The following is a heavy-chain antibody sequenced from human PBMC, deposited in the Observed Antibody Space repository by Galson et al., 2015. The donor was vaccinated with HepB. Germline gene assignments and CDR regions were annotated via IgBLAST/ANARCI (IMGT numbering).Heavy chain of an antibody. J-gene: IGHJ4*02. D-gene: IGHD2-2*01. CDR3: ARAGYQLLSFDY. Sequence: SLRLSCAASGFTFSSYSMNWVRQAPGKGLEWVSSISSSSSYIYYADSVKGRFTISRDNAKNSLYLQMNSLRAEDTAVYYCARAGYQLLSFDYWGQGTLVTVSS. V-gene: IGHV3-21*01. CDR2: ISSSSSYI. CDR1: GFTFSSYS.